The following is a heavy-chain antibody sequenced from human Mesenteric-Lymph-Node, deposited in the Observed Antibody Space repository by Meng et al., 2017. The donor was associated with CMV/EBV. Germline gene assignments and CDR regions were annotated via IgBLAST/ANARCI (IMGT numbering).Heavy chain of an antibody. Sequence: TGSGGYVSSGSYYWRWIRQPPGKGLEWIGYIYYSGSTNYNPSLKSRVTISVDTSKNQFSLKLSSVTAADTAVYYCARDVGFGELNFDYWGQGTLVTVSS. V-gene: IGHV4-61*01. D-gene: IGHD3-10*01. CDR1: GGYVSSGSYY. CDR3: ARDVGFGELNFDY. J-gene: IGHJ4*02. CDR2: IYYSGST.